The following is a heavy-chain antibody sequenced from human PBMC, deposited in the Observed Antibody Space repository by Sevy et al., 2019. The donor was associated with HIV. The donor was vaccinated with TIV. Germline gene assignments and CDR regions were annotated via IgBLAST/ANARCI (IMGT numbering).Heavy chain of an antibody. CDR2: ISSGSTYI. CDR1: GFTFSSYS. Sequence: GGSLRLSCAASGFTFSSYSMNWVRQAPGKGPEWVSSISSGSTYIYYVDSVKGRFTISRDNAKNSLYLQMNSLRADDTAVYYCASDRGVGTSSYGMDVWGQGTTVTVSS. J-gene: IGHJ6*02. CDR3: ASDRGVGTSSYGMDV. D-gene: IGHD1-26*01. V-gene: IGHV3-21*01.